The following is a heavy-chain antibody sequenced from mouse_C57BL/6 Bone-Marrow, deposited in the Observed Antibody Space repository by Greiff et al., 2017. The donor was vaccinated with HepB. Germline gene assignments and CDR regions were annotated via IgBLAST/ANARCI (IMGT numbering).Heavy chain of an antibody. CDR3: ARRGNYSAYFDY. J-gene: IGHJ2*01. CDR1: GFTFSDYY. V-gene: IGHV5-12*01. D-gene: IGHD2-12*01. CDR2: ISNGGGST. Sequence: EVKLVESGGGLVQPGGSLKLSCAASGFTFSDYYMYWVRQTPEKRLEWVAYISNGGGSTYYPDTVKGRFTISRDNAKNTLYLQMSRLKSEDTAIYYCARRGNYSAYFDYWGQGTTLTVSS.